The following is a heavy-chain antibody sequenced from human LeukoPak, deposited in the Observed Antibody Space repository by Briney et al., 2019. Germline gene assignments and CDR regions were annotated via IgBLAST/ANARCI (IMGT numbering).Heavy chain of an antibody. J-gene: IGHJ4*02. D-gene: IGHD6-19*01. CDR3: ARGGGWYFY. Sequence: SETLSLTCTVSGGSISSYYWSWIRQPPGKGLEWIGYIYYSGSTNYNPSLKSRVTITVDTSKNQFSLKLSSVTAADTAVYYCARGGGWYFYWGQGTLVTVSS. CDR2: IYYSGST. V-gene: IGHV4-59*08. CDR1: GGSISSYY.